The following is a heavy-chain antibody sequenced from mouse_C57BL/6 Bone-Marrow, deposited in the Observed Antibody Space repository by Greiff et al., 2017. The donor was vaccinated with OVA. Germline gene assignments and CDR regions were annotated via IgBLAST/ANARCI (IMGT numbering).Heavy chain of an antibody. D-gene: IGHD1-1*01. CDR3: ARPIYYYGSSRSGFAY. V-gene: IGHV1-19*01. CDR1: GYTFTDYY. CDR2: INPYNGGT. Sequence: EVQLQQSGPVLVKPGASVKMSCKASGYTFTDYYMNWVKQSHGKSLEWIGVINPYNGGTSYNQKFKGKATLTVDKSSSTAYMELNSLTSEDSAVYYCARPIYYYGSSRSGFAYWGQGTLVTVSA. J-gene: IGHJ3*01.